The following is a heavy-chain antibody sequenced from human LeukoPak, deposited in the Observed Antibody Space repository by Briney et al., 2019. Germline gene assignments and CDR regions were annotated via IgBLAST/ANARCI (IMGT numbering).Heavy chain of an antibody. V-gene: IGHV4-59*12. CDR1: GGSISGYY. CDR2: IYYSGTT. CDR3: ARDLPYCSSTSCYVQATYYYYYMDV. D-gene: IGHD2-2*01. Sequence: SETLSLTCTVSGGSISGYYWSWIRQPPGKGLEWIGYIYYSGTTNYNPSLRSRVTISVDMSKDQFSLKLSSVTAADTAVYYCARDLPYCSSTSCYVQATYYYYYMDVWGKGTTVTVSS. J-gene: IGHJ6*03.